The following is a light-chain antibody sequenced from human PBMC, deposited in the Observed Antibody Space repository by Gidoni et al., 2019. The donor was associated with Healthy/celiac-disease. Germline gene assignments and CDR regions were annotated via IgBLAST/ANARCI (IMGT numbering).Light chain of an antibody. CDR2: GAS. Sequence: ESVLTQSPGTLSLSPGERATLSGRARQSVRSSYLAWYQQKPGQAPRLLIYGASSRATGIPDRFSGSGSGTDFTLTISRLEPEDFAVYYCQQYGSSPRTFGQGTKVEIK. V-gene: IGKV3-20*01. J-gene: IGKJ1*01. CDR3: QQYGSSPRT. CDR1: QSVRSSY.